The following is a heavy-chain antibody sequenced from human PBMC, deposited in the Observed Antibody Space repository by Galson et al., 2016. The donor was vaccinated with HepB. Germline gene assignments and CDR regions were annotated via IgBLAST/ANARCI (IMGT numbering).Heavy chain of an antibody. CDR3: ARSITMVRGVPFFDY. J-gene: IGHJ4*02. V-gene: IGHV3-21*01. CDR2: ISSSSTYI. CDR1: GFSFSSYA. Sequence: SLRLSCAASGFSFSSYAMSWVRQAPGKGLDWVSSISSSSTYIFYADSVKGRFTISRDHAKNSLYLQLHSLRAEDTAVYYCARSITMVRGVPFFDYWGQGALVTVSS. D-gene: IGHD3-10*01.